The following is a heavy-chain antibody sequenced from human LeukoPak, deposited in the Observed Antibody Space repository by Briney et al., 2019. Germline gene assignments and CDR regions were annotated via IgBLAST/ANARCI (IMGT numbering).Heavy chain of an antibody. Sequence: GGSLRLSCAASGFTFSSYATSWVRQAPGKGLEWVSAISGSGGSTYYADSVKGRFTISRDNAKNSLYLQMNSLRAEDTAVYYCARGRYSSRSGGYYFDIWGQGTLVTVSS. D-gene: IGHD2-2*01. CDR3: ARGRYSSRSGGYYFDI. CDR1: GFTFSSYA. CDR2: ISGSGGST. V-gene: IGHV3-23*01. J-gene: IGHJ4*02.